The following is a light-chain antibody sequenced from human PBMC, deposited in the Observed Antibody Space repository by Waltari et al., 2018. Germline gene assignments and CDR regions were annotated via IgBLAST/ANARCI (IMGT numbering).Light chain of an antibody. V-gene: IGLV2-11*01. CDR3: CSYAGNSMI. J-gene: IGLJ2*01. CDR1: SRDIGASMS. Sequence: QSALTQPRSVSGSPGQSVTISCSGTSRDIGASMSVSWYQQHPGKAPRLIIYDIKKRPSGVPDRFSGSKSGNTASLTISGLQPDDGADYLCCSYAGNSMIFGGGTMLTVL. CDR2: DIK.